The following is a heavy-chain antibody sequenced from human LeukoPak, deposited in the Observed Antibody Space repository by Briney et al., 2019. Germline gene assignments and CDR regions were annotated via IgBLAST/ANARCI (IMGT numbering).Heavy chain of an antibody. V-gene: IGHV1-2*02. CDR1: GYTFNGYY. CDR3: ASREIANGCSYGNRCYYYYYYMDV. D-gene: IGHD5-18*01. CDR2: INLNSGGT. J-gene: IGHJ6*03. Sequence: RASVKVSCKASGYTFNGYYIHWVRQAPGQGLEYMGSINLNSGGTNYAQKFQGRVTMTRDTSISTAYMELRSLRSDDTAVYYCASREIANGCSYGNRCYYYYYYMDVWGKGTTVTISS.